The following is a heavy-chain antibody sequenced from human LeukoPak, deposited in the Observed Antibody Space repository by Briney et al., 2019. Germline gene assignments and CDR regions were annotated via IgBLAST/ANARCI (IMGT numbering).Heavy chain of an antibody. CDR1: GGSFSGYY. CDR2: INHSGST. J-gene: IGHJ4*02. D-gene: IGHD5-18*01. Sequence: SEPLSLTCAVYGGSFSGYYWSWIRQPPGKGLEWIGEINHSGSTNYNPSLKSRVTISVDTSKNQFSLKLSSVTAADTAVYYCARGLWAMVSYWGQGTLVTVSS. V-gene: IGHV4-34*01. CDR3: ARGLWAMVSY.